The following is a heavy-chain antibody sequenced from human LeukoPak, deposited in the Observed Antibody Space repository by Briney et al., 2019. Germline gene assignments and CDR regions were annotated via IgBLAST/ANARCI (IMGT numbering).Heavy chain of an antibody. J-gene: IGHJ4*02. CDR1: GGSFSGYY. CDR2: INHSGNT. V-gene: IGHV4-34*01. Sequence: PSETLSLTCAVYGGSFSGYYWSWIRQPPGKGLEWIGEINHSGNTSYNPSLKSRITISVDTSKNQFSLKLSSVTAADTAVYYCARGGDSSGYHTYYFDYWGQGTLVTVSS. D-gene: IGHD3-22*01. CDR3: ARGGDSSGYHTYYFDY.